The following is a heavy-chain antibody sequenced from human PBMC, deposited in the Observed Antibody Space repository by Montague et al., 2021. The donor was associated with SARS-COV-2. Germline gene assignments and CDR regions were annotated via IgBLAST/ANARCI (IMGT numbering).Heavy chain of an antibody. D-gene: IGHD3-10*01. CDR1: GGSISSSSYY. CDR3: ARQGRISMVRLNWFDP. V-gene: IGHV4-39*01. Sequence: SKTLSLTCTVSGGSISSSSYYWGWIRQPPGKGLEWIGSIYYSGSTYYNPSLKSRVTLSVDTSKNQFSLKLGSVTAADTAVYYCARQGRISMVRLNWFDPWGQGTLVTVSS. J-gene: IGHJ5*02. CDR2: IYYSGST.